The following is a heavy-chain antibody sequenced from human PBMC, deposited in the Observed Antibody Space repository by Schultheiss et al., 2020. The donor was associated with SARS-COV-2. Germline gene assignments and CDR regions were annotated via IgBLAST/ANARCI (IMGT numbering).Heavy chain of an antibody. V-gene: IGHV4-4*07. Sequence: SQTLSLTCTVSGGSISSYYWSWIRQPPGKGLEWIGRIYTSGSTNYNPSLKSRVTISVDRSRNQFSLKLSSVTAADTAVYYCAREETPGSGMDVWGQGTTVTVSS. J-gene: IGHJ6*02. CDR2: IYTSGST. D-gene: IGHD3-10*01. CDR1: GGSISSYY. CDR3: AREETPGSGMDV.